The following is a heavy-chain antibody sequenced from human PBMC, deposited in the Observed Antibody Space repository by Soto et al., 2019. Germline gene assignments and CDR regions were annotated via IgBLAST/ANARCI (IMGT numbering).Heavy chain of an antibody. CDR1: GGSISSYY. Sequence: QVQLQESDPGLVKPSETMSLSCTVSGGSISSYYWSWFRQSPGKRMEWIGYVHHSWGSSYNPSLQSRVAISLAPSKRQFSLKVTSVTATDTAVYYCARQGFGPLHGLVDVWGQGTTVTVSS. CDR2: VHHSWGS. D-gene: IGHD3-10*01. V-gene: IGHV4-59*08. CDR3: ARQGFGPLHGLVDV. J-gene: IGHJ6*02.